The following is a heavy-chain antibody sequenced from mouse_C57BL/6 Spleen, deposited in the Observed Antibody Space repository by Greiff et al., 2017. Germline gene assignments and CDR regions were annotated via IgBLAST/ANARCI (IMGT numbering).Heavy chain of an antibody. CDR2: INPSSGYT. D-gene: IGHD1-1*01. CDR3: ARRGGTTGYAMDY. J-gene: IGHJ4*01. Sequence: QVQLQQSGAELAKPGASVKLSCKASGYTFTSYWMHWVKQRPGQGLEGIGYINPSSGYTKSNQKFKDKATLTADKSSSTAYMQLSSLTYEDSAVYYCARRGGTTGYAMDYWGQGTSVTVSS. CDR1: GYTFTSYW. V-gene: IGHV1-7*01.